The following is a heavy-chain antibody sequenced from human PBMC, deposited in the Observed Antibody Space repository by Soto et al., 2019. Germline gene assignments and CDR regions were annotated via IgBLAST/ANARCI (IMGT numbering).Heavy chain of an antibody. J-gene: IGHJ4*02. V-gene: IGHV3-30*18. D-gene: IGHD3-9*01. CDR1: GFTFSSYG. Sequence: QVQLVESGGGVVQPGRSLRLSCAASGFTFSSYGMHWVRQAPGKGLEWVAVISYDGSNKYYADSVKGRFTISRDNSKNTLYLQMNSLRAEATAVYYCANTEILTGYSTVPFDYWGQGTLVTVSS. CDR2: ISYDGSNK. CDR3: ANTEILTGYSTVPFDY.